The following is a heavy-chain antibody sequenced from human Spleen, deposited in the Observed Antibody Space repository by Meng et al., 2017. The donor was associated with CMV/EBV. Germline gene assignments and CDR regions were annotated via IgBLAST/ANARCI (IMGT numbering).Heavy chain of an antibody. Sequence: GGSLRLSCAASGFTFSSYGMHWVRQAPGKGLEWVAFIRYDGSNKYYADSVKGRFTISRDNSKNTLYLQMNSLRAEDTAVYYCARVKSGLGRFLEEYWGQGTLVTVSS. V-gene: IGHV3-30*02. CDR1: GFTFSSYG. D-gene: IGHD3-3*01. CDR3: ARVKSGLGRFLEEY. J-gene: IGHJ4*02. CDR2: IRYDGSNK.